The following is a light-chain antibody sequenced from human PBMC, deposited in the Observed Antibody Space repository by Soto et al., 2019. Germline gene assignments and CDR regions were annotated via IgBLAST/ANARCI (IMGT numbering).Light chain of an antibody. CDR2: KAY. CDR1: HSFDNR. Sequence: DIQMPQSPSTLFASVGDVVTITCRASHSFDNRLAWYQQNPGKAPKFLIYKAYSLQRGVPSRFSGSGSGTEFTRTISSLQPDDFATYYCQHYNSYSSMYTFGQGPKLEIK. J-gene: IGKJ2*01. V-gene: IGKV1-5*03. CDR3: QHYNSYSSMYT.